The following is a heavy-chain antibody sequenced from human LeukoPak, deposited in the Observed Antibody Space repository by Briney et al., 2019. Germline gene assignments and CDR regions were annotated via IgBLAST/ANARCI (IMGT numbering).Heavy chain of an antibody. V-gene: IGHV4-59*01. CDR2: IYYSGST. Sequence: PSETLSLTCTVSGGSINRYYWTWIRQPPGKGLEWIGYIYYSGSTNYNPSLKNRVTITVDTSKNQFSLKLSSVTAADTAVHYCARVSSSSWFAPFDYWGQGTLVTVSS. CDR1: GGSINRYY. D-gene: IGHD6-13*01. CDR3: ARVSSSSWFAPFDY. J-gene: IGHJ4*02.